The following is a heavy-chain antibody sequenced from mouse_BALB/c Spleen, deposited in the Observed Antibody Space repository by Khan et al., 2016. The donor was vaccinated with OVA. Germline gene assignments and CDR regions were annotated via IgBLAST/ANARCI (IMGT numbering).Heavy chain of an antibody. D-gene: IGHD2-14*01. CDR3: ARGGYSAFAY. J-gene: IGHJ3*01. CDR1: GYTFTDYI. CDR2: IFPGSGTP. Sequence: QVQLKESGPELVKPGASLRVSCKASGYTFTDYILGWVKQSTRQGLEWIGDIFPGSGTPYYNEKFKDKATLTADKSSNTAYMQLSSLTSEDSAVYFLARGGYSAFAYWGQGTLVTVSA. V-gene: IGHV1-77*01.